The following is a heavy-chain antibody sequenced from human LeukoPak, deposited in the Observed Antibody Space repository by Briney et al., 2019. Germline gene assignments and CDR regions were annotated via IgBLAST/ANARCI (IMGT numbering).Heavy chain of an antibody. Sequence: GGSLRLSCAASRFTFSSYSMNWVRQAPGKGLEWVSSISSSSSKMYYADSVKGRFTISRDNAKNSLYLQMNSLRAEDTAVYYCAREDGEGFDPWGQGTLVTVSS. J-gene: IGHJ5*02. V-gene: IGHV3-21*01. CDR2: ISSSSSKM. CDR1: RFTFSSYS. D-gene: IGHD4-17*01. CDR3: AREDGEGFDP.